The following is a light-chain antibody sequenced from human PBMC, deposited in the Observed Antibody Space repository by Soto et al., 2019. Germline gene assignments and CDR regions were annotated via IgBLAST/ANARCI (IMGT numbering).Light chain of an antibody. CDR1: QSVGSNF. V-gene: IGKV3-20*01. J-gene: IGKJ5*01. CDR2: GAS. Sequence: EIVLTQSPGTLSLSPGERATLSCRASQSVGSNFLAWYQQKPGQAPRLLIYGASSRATGIPDRFSGSGFGTDFILTISRLEPEDFAVYYCQQYGTSPITFGQGTRLEIK. CDR3: QQYGTSPIT.